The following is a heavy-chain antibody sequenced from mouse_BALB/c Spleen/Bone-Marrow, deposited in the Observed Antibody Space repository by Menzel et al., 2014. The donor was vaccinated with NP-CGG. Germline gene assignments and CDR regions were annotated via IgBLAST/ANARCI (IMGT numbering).Heavy chain of an antibody. CDR2: ISYSGST. D-gene: IGHD1-1*01. CDR3: ARYPLNYYGSPWFAY. J-gene: IGHJ3*01. Sequence: DVHLVESGPSLVKPSQTLSLTCSVTGDSITSGYWNWIRKFPGNKLEYMGYISYSGSTYYNPSLKSRISITRDTSKNXYYLQLNSVTTEDTATYYCARYPLNYYGSPWFAYWGQGTLVTVSA. CDR1: GDSITSGY. V-gene: IGHV3-8*02.